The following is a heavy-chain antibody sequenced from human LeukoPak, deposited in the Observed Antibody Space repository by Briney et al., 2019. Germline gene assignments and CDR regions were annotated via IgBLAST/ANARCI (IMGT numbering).Heavy chain of an antibody. CDR2: INHSGST. V-gene: IGHV4-39*07. Sequence: SETLSLTCTVSGGSISSSIYYWGWIRQPPGKGLEWIGEINHSGSTNYNPSLKSRVTISVDTSKNQFSLKLSSVTAADTAVYYCARVAPAYGAFWSGYYLRGKYYFDYWGQGTLVTVSS. CDR3: ARVAPAYGAFWSGYYLRGKYYFDY. J-gene: IGHJ4*02. CDR1: GGSISSSIYY. D-gene: IGHD3-3*01.